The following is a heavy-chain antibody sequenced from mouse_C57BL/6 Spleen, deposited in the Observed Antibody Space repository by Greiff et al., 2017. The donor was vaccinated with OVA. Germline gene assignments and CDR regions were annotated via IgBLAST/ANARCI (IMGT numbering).Heavy chain of an antibody. V-gene: IGHV1-54*01. D-gene: IGHD1-1*01. CDR1: GYAFTNYL. J-gene: IGHJ3*01. CDR3: ARSGDYGSTWFAY. CDR2: INPGSGGT. Sequence: VQLQQSGAELVRPGTSVKVSCKASGYAFTNYLIEWVKKRPGQGLEWIGVINPGSGGTNYNEKFKGKATLTADKSSSTAYMQLSSLTSEDSAVYFCARSGDYGSTWFAYWGQGTLVTVSA.